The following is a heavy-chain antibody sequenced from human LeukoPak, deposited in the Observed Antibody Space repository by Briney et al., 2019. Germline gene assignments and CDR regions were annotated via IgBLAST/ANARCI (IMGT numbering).Heavy chain of an antibody. CDR3: ARDRDNWNDVGAFDI. CDR1: GGSISSYY. CDR2: VYYSGST. V-gene: IGHV4-59*13. D-gene: IGHD1-20*01. Sequence: PSETLSLTCTVSGGSISSYYWNWFRQPPGKGLECIGYVYYSGSTNYNPSLKSRVTISVDTSKNQFSLKLNSVTAADTAVYYCARDRDNWNDVGAFDIWGQGTMVTVSS. J-gene: IGHJ3*02.